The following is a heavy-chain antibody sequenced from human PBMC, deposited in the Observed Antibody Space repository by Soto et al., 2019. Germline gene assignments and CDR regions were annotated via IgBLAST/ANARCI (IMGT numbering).Heavy chain of an antibody. Sequence: PGESLKISCNGSGYSFTSYWIGWVRQMPGKGLEWMGIIYPGDSDTRYSPSFQGQVTISADKSISTAYLQWSSLKASDTAMYYCARTIGVVATIVDYYYGMDVWGQGTTVTVSS. CDR1: GYSFTSYW. D-gene: IGHD5-12*01. V-gene: IGHV5-51*01. CDR3: ARTIGVVATIVDYYYGMDV. CDR2: IYPGDSDT. J-gene: IGHJ6*02.